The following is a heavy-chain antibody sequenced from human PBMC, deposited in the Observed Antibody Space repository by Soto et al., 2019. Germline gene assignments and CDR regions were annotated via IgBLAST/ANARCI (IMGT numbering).Heavy chain of an antibody. Sequence: EVQLLESGGGLVQPGGSLRLSCVASGFTFSRYVMSWVRQAPGKGLEWVSTNNSNGDSTYYADSVKGRFTISRDNSKTSLYLQMNSLRAEDTAVYYCARVPDLDYCSRTSCLYYFDYWGQGALVTVSS. J-gene: IGHJ4*02. CDR2: NNSNGDST. D-gene: IGHD2-2*01. V-gene: IGHV3-23*01. CDR3: ARVPDLDYCSRTSCLYYFDY. CDR1: GFTFSRYV.